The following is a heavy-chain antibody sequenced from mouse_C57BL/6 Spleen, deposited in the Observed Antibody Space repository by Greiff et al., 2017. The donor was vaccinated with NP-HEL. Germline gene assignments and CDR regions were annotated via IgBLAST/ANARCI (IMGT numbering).Heavy chain of an antibody. V-gene: IGHV5-15*01. J-gene: IGHJ4*01. CDR1: GFTFSDYG. Sequence: EVKLVESGGGLVQPGGSLKLSCAASGFTFSDYGMPWVRQAPGKGLEWVAFISNLAYSIYYADTVTGRFTISRENAKNTLYLEMISLRSEDTAMYYCARRGYYGSNYGLAMDCWGKGTSVTVAT. CDR2: ISNLAYSI. CDR3: ARRGYYGSNYGLAMDC. D-gene: IGHD1-1*01.